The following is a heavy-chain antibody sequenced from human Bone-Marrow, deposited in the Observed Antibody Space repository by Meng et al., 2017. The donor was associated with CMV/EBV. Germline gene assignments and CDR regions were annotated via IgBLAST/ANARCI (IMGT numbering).Heavy chain of an antibody. CDR3: ARGQYYYGSGSYYTF. V-gene: IGHV4-34*01. D-gene: IGHD3-10*01. CDR1: GGSFSGYY. J-gene: IGHJ4*02. Sequence: SETLSLTCAVYGGSFSGYYWSWIRQPPGKGLEWIGEINHSGSTNYNPSLKSRVTISVDTSKNLFSLKLSSVTAADTAVYYCARGQYYYGSGSYYTFWGQGTLVTVSS. CDR2: INHSGST.